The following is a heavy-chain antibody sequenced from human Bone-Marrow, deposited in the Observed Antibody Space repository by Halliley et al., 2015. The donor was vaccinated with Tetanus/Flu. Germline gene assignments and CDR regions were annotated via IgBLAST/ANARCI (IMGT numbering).Heavy chain of an antibody. Sequence: CAVSGGSISSTKWWSWVRQPPGKGLEWIGQIYQTESTNYNPSLKSRVTISVDKSKNYLSLRLSSVTAADTAIYYCASHYGFSFDPWGQGTLVIVSS. CDR3: ASHYGFSFDP. CDR2: IYQTEST. D-gene: IGHD3-3*01. CDR1: GGSISSTKW. J-gene: IGHJ5*02. V-gene: IGHV4-4*02.